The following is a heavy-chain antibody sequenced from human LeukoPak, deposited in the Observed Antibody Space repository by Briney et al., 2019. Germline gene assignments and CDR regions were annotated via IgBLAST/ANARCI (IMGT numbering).Heavy chain of an antibody. CDR1: GFTFSSYS. D-gene: IGHD3-22*01. V-gene: IGHV3-48*04. CDR3: ARDPSYYYDSSGYQSD. Sequence: PGGSLRLSCAASGFTFSSYSMNWVRQAPGKGLEWVSYISSSSSTIYYADSVKGRFTISRDNAKNSLYLQMNSLRAEDTAVYYCARDPSYYYDSSGYQSDWGQGTLVTVSS. CDR2: ISSSSSTI. J-gene: IGHJ4*02.